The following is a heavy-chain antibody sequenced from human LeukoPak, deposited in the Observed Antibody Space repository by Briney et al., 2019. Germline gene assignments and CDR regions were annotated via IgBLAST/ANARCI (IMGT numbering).Heavy chain of an antibody. Sequence: PSETLSLTCTVSGGSISSYYWSWIRQPPGKGLEWIGYIYYSGSTNYNPSLKSRVTISVDTSKNQFSLKLSSVTAADTAVYYCARLYSGSYYFAYWGQGALVTVSS. J-gene: IGHJ4*02. CDR1: GGSISSYY. CDR3: ARLYSGSYYFAY. D-gene: IGHD1-26*01. CDR2: IYYSGST. V-gene: IGHV4-59*08.